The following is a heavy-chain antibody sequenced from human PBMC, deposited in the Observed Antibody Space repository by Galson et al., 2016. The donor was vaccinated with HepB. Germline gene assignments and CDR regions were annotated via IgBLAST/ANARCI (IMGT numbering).Heavy chain of an antibody. CDR3: AEKRDYDFWSGYEK. Sequence: SVKVSCKVSGYTLSELSMHWVRQAPGKGLEWMGGFDPEDGETIYAQKFQGRVTMTEDTSTDTAYMELSSLGSEETAVYDCAEKRDYDFWSGYEKWGQGTLVTVSS. CDR2: FDPEDGET. V-gene: IGHV1-24*01. J-gene: IGHJ4*02. CDR1: GYTLSELS. D-gene: IGHD3-3*01.